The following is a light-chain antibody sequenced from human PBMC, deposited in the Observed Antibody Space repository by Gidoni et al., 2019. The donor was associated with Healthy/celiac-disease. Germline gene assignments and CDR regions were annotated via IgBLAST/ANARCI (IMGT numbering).Light chain of an antibody. J-gene: IGLJ1*01. Sequence: QAVVTQEHSLTVSPGGTVTLNCGSSTGAVTSGHYPYWFQQKPGHAPRTLIYDTSNKHSWTPARFSCSLLGGKAALTLSGAQPEDEADYYCLLSYSGALYVFGTGTKVTVL. V-gene: IGLV7-46*01. CDR2: DTS. CDR1: TGAVTSGHY. CDR3: LLSYSGALYV.